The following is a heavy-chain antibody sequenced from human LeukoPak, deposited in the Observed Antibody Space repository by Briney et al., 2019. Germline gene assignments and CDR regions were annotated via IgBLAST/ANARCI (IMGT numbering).Heavy chain of an antibody. D-gene: IGHD3-10*01. CDR2: INSVGSTT. CDR3: AREGASTDYKYFDY. CDR1: GFTFSSFW. Sequence: GGSLRLSCAASGFTFSSFWMHWVRQAPGKGLVWVSRINSVGSTTRYADSVKGRFTISRDNAKNTLYLQMDSLRAEDTALYYCAREGASTDYKYFDYWGQGTLVTVSS. V-gene: IGHV3-74*01. J-gene: IGHJ4*02.